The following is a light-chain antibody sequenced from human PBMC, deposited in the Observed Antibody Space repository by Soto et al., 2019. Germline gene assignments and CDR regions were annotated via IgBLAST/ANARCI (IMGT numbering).Light chain of an antibody. CDR1: SSNIGAGYD. CDR3: QSYDSSPPVV. V-gene: IGLV1-40*01. CDR2: GNS. Sequence: QSVLTQPPSVSGAPGQRVTISCTGSSSNIGAGYDVHWYQQLPGTAPKLLIYGNSNRPSGVPDRFSGSKSGTSASLAITGLQAEDEADNCCQSYDSSPPVVFGGGTKLTVL. J-gene: IGLJ2*01.